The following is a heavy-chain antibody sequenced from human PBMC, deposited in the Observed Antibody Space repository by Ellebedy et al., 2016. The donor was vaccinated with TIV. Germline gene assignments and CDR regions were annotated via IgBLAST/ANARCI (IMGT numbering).Heavy chain of an antibody. J-gene: IGHJ4*02. D-gene: IGHD5-24*01. CDR2: INAGNGNT. Sequence: AASVKVSCKASGYDFIYSAMHWVRQAPGQRLEWMGWINAGNGNTKYSEKLKGRLTITRYTSASIVYMELSSLRPEDTAVYYCARERGGYKTFDFWGQGTLVTASS. V-gene: IGHV1-3*01. CDR3: ARERGGYKTFDF. CDR1: GYDFIYSA.